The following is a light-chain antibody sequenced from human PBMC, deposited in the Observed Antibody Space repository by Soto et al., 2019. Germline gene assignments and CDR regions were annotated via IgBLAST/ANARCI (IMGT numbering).Light chain of an antibody. J-gene: IGLJ2*01. CDR2: DVT. CDR1: SSDVGAYDF. Sequence: QSALTQPASVSGSPGQSITISCTGTSSDVGAYDFVSWYQHYPGKAPKLVTFDVTHRPPGISDRFSGSKSANTASLTISGLQAEEEAFYYCSSYTTRRTLVFGGGTKLTVL. CDR3: SSYTTRRTLV. V-gene: IGLV2-14*01.